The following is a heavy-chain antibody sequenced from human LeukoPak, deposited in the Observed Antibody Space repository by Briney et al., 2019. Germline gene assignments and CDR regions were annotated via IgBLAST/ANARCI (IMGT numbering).Heavy chain of an antibody. D-gene: IGHD2-2*02. J-gene: IGHJ6*03. Sequence: GGSLRLSCAASGFTFSNAWMTWVRQAPGKGLEWVGRIKTKTDGGTTAYSAPVKGRFTISRDDSKNKLYLQMHSLKTEDTAVYYCATRYSYYYMDVWGKGTTVTVSS. CDR3: ATRYSYYYMDV. CDR1: GFTFSNAW. V-gene: IGHV3-15*01. CDR2: IKTKTDGGTT.